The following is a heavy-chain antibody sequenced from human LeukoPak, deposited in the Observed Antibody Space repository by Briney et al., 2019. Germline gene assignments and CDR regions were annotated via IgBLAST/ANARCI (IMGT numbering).Heavy chain of an antibody. CDR2: INPNSGGT. J-gene: IGHJ5*02. Sequence: ASVKVSCKASGYTFTGYYMHWVRQAPGQGLGWMGWINPNSGGTNYAQKFQGRVTMTRDTSISTAYMELSRLRSDDTAVYYCARDVAAASGSCWFDPWGQGTLVTVSS. V-gene: IGHV1-2*02. CDR3: ARDVAAASGSCWFDP. D-gene: IGHD6-13*01. CDR1: GYTFTGYY.